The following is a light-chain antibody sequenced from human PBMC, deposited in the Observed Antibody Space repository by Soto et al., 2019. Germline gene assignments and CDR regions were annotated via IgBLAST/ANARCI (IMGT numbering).Light chain of an antibody. J-gene: IGKJ4*01. V-gene: IGKV3-11*01. CDR3: QQRSTWPPT. CDR1: QSVSTY. CDR2: DTS. Sequence: DIVLTQSPATLSLSPGERATLSCRASQSVSTYLAWYQQKPGQAPRLLIHDTSNRATGIPARFSGSGSGTDFILTISSLETEDFAVYYCQQRSTWPPTFGGGTKVEIK.